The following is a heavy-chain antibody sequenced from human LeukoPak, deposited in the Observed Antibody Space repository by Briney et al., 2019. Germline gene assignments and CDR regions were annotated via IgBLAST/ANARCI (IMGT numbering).Heavy chain of an antibody. V-gene: IGHV3-30*18. CDR2: VSYDGSKK. J-gene: IGHJ5*02. D-gene: IGHD4-23*01. CDR1: GFTFSSYG. CDR3: AKSVTADP. Sequence: GGSLRLSCAASGFTFSSYGMHWVRQTPGKGLEWVAVVSYDGSKKYSADSVRGRFTISRDNSKNTLYLQMHSLRAEDTAVYYCAKSVTADPWGQGTLVTVSS.